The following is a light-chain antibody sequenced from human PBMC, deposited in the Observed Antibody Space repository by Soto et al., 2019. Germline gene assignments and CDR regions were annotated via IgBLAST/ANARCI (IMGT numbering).Light chain of an antibody. J-gene: IGLJ1*01. V-gene: IGLV2-11*02. Sequence: QSALTQPRSVSGSPGQSVTSSCTGTSSDVGGYNDVSWYPHHPGTAPKLIIYDLNKWPSGVPDRFSGSKSGNTASLPTSGLHADDEATSYCCSYVVRYSFVFGGGTKVTVL. CDR2: DLN. CDR3: CSYVVRYSFV. CDR1: SSDVGGYND.